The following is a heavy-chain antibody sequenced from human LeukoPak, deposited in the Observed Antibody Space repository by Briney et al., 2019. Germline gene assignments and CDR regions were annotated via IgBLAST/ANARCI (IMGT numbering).Heavy chain of an antibody. CDR3: ARDLYFSGSTCYRAFDI. J-gene: IGHJ3*02. D-gene: IGHD2-15*01. CDR1: GFTFRSNG. CDR2: IWHDGSNE. V-gene: IGHV3-33*01. Sequence: GRSLRVSCVASGFTFRSNGIHWVRQAPGKGLEWVAYIWHDGSNEHYADYVKGRFTISLDNSDNMAHLQMNSLRPEDTSLYYCARDLYFSGSTCYRAFDIWGQGTLVTVSS.